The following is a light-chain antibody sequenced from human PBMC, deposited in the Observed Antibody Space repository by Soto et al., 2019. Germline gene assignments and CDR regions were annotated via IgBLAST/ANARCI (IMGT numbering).Light chain of an antibody. J-gene: IGKJ1*01. CDR2: AAS. CDR3: QQDYNLPRT. CDR1: QSVSSSY. V-gene: IGKV3D-7*01. Sequence: EIIMTQSPATLSLSPGERATLSCRASQSVSSSYLSWYQQKPGQAPSLLIYAASTRATGIPARFSGSGSGTDFTLTISSLQPEDFAVYYCQQDYNLPRTFGQGTKVEFK.